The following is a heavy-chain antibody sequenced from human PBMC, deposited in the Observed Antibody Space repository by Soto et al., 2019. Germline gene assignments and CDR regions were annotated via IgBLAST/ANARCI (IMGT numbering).Heavy chain of an antibody. CDR1: GGSISSGGYS. J-gene: IGHJ4*02. D-gene: IGHD2-15*01. Sequence: QLQLQGSGSGLVKPSQTLSLTCAVSGGSISSGGYSWSWIWQPPGKGLEWIGYIYHSGSTYYNPSLKSRVTISVDRSKNQFSLKLSSVTAADTAVYYCARGQVVAAQHWGQGTLVTVSS. CDR2: IYHSGST. V-gene: IGHV4-30-2*01. CDR3: ARGQVVAAQH.